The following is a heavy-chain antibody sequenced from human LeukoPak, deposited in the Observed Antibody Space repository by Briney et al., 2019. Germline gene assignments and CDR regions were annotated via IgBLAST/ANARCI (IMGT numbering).Heavy chain of an antibody. CDR3: ARGGIVVVPAYYFDY. V-gene: IGHV1-2*02. CDR2: INPNSGGT. J-gene: IGHJ4*02. D-gene: IGHD2-2*01. CDR1: GYTFTGYY. Sequence: GASVKVSCKASGYTFTGYYMHWVGQAPGQGLEWMGWINPNSGGTNYAQKFQGRVTMTRDTSISTAYMELSRLRSDDTAVYYCARGGIVVVPAYYFDYWGQGTLVTVSS.